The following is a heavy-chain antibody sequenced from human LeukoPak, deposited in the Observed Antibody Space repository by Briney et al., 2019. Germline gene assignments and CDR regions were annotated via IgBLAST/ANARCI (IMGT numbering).Heavy chain of an antibody. J-gene: IGHJ4*02. CDR2: IGSTGSDR. V-gene: IGHV3-21*01. CDR3: ATETIGRHYDY. Sequence: GGSLRLSCAASGFSFGSSGINWVRQAPGRGLEWVASIGSTGSDRYYADSVKGRFTISSDNAKNSLYLQINSLRVEDTAVYYCATETIGRHYDYWGQGTLLTVSS. D-gene: IGHD1-14*01. CDR1: GFSFGSSG.